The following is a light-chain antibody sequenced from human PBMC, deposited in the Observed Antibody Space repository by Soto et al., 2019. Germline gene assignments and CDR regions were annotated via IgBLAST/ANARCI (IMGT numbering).Light chain of an antibody. V-gene: IGKV4-1*01. CDR2: WAS. CDR1: QSVLYSSNNKNY. J-gene: IGKJ2*01. Sequence: DIVMTQSPDSLAVSLGERATINCKSSQSVLYSSNNKNYLAWYRQKPGQPPKLIIYWASIRESGVPDRISGSGSGTDFALTISSLQAEDVGVYYCQQYYSTPPYTVGQGTKQEIK. CDR3: QQYYSTPPYT.